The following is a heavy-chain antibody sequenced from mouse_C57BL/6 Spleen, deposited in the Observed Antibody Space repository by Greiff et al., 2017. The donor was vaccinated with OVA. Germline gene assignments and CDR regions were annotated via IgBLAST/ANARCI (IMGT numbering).Heavy chain of an antibody. CDR2: ISDGGSYT. D-gene: IGHD3-2*02. J-gene: IGHJ3*01. CDR3: AKTAQATWRFAY. V-gene: IGHV5-4*01. Sequence: EVQRVESGGGLVKPGGSLKLSCAASGFTFSSYAMSWVRQTPEKRLEWVATISDGGSYTYYPDNVKGRFTISRDNAKNNLYLQMSHLKSEDTAMYYCAKTAQATWRFAYWGQGTLVTVSA. CDR1: GFTFSSYA.